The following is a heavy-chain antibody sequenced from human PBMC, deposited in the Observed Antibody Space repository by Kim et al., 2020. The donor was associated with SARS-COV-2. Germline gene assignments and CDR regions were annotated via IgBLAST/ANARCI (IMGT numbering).Heavy chain of an antibody. D-gene: IGHD1-26*01. V-gene: IGHV1-58*02. CDR3: AAGSGGSDYLSDS. CDR1: GFTFTNSA. CDR2: IVLGSGNT. J-gene: IGHJ4*02. Sequence: SVKVSCKASGFTFTNSAMQWVRQARGQSLEWIGWIVLGSGNTNYAQKFLERVTITRDMSTSTAYMELSSLRSEDTAVYYCAAGSGGSDYLSDSWGQGTLVTVSS.